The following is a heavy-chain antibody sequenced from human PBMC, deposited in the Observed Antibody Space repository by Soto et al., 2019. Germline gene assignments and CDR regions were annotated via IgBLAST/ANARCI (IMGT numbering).Heavy chain of an antibody. CDR3: ARETSQNVYHNYGMDV. Sequence: SETLSLTCAIYGGSFSVFYWSLIRQPPGKGLEWIGEINDSGTTNYNPSLKSRVTISADTSKTHFSLRLTSVTAADTAVYYCARETSQNVYHNYGMDVSGQGRTVTV. J-gene: IGHJ6*02. CDR2: INDSGTT. V-gene: IGHV4-34*01. CDR1: GGSFSVFY.